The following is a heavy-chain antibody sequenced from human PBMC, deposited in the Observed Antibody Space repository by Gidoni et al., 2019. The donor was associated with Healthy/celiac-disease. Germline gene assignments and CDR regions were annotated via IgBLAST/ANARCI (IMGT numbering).Heavy chain of an antibody. Sequence: QVQLQESGPGLVKPSQTLSLPCNVSGGSISSGGYYCSWIRQHPGEGLEWIGYIYYSGSTYYNPSLKSRVTISVDTSKNQFSLKLSSVTAADTAVYYCARDSSSWSSPIWGQGTLVTVSS. CDR1: GGSISSGGYY. J-gene: IGHJ4*02. CDR2: IYYSGST. D-gene: IGHD6-13*01. V-gene: IGHV4-31*03. CDR3: ARDSSSWSSPI.